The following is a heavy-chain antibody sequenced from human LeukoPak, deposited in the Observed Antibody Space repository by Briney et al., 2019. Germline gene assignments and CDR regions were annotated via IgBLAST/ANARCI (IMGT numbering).Heavy chain of an antibody. J-gene: IGHJ3*02. V-gene: IGHV3-30-3*01. CDR3: AREIFNGFDI. CDR2: ISYDGSNK. CDR1: GFTFRSYA. Sequence: SGGSLRLSCAGSGFTFRSYAMHWVRQAPGKGLEWVAVISYDGSNKDYADSVKGRFTISRDNSKNMLFLQMNSLRAEDTAVYYCAREIFNGFDIWGQGTMVTVSS.